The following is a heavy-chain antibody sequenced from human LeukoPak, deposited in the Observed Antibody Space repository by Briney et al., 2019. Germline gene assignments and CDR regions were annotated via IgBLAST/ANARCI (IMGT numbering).Heavy chain of an antibody. CDR3: ATDIVATTRNYYYYYMDV. Sequence: SETLSLTCTVSGGSISSYYWSWIRQPPGKGLEWIGYIYYSGSTNYNTSLKSRVTISVDTTKNQFSLKLSSVTAADTAVYYCATDIVATTRNYYYYYMDVWGKGTTVTVSS. J-gene: IGHJ6*03. D-gene: IGHD5-12*01. CDR1: GGSISSYY. V-gene: IGHV4-59*01. CDR2: IYYSGST.